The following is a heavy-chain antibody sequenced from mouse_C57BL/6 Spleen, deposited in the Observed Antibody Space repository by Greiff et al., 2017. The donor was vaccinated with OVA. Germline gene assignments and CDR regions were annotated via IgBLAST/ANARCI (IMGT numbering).Heavy chain of an antibody. J-gene: IGHJ3*01. Sequence: QVQLQQSGPELVKPGASVKISCKASGYAFSSSWMNWVKQRPGKGLEWIGRIYPGDGDTNYNGKFKGKATLTADKSSSTAYMQLSSLTSEEAAVYFCARPYDYPFAYWGQGTLVTVSA. CDR1: GYAFSSSW. CDR3: ARPYDYPFAY. D-gene: IGHD2-4*01. CDR2: IYPGDGDT. V-gene: IGHV1-82*01.